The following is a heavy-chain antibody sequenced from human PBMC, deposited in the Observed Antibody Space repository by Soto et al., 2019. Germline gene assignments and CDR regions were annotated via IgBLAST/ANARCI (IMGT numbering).Heavy chain of an antibody. V-gene: IGHV1-18*01. CDR3: ARDLNGEAGAGY. CDR1: GYTFSNYG. J-gene: IGHJ4*02. Sequence: QVQLVQSGAEVRKPGASVKVSCKASGYTFSNYGIFWVRQAPGQGLEWIGWIYPYNGNTHYAQKLQGRVTLTTDTSTSTAYMDLRSLTSDDTAIYYCARDLNGEAGAGYWGQGTLVTVSS. CDR2: IYPYNGNT. D-gene: IGHD2-8*01.